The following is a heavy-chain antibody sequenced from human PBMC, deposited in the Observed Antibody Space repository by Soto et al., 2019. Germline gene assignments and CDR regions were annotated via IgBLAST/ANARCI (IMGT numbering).Heavy chain of an antibody. V-gene: IGHV3-33*01. D-gene: IGHD3-3*01. CDR1: GFTFSSYG. CDR2: IWYDGSNK. Sequence: GGSLRLSCAASGFTFSSYGMHWVRQAPGKGLEWVAVIWYDGSNKYYADSVKGRFTISRDNSKNTLYLQMNSLRAEDTAVYYCARALGEWLYTSFDYWGQGTRVIVSS. J-gene: IGHJ4*02. CDR3: ARALGEWLYTSFDY.